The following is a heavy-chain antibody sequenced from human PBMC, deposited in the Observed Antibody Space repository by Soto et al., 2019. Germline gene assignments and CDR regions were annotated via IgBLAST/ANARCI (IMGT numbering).Heavy chain of an antibody. CDR1: GGSFSGYY. CDR3: ASLVYYFYYMDV. J-gene: IGHJ6*03. V-gene: IGHV4-34*01. CDR2: INHSGST. Sequence: QVQLQQWGAGLLKPSETLSLTCAVYGGSFSGYYWSWIRQHPGKGLEWIREINHSGSTNYNPSLKRRVTLSVDTSKNQFSLKLSSVTAADTAVYYCASLVYYFYYMDVWGKGTTVTVSS. D-gene: IGHD2-8*02.